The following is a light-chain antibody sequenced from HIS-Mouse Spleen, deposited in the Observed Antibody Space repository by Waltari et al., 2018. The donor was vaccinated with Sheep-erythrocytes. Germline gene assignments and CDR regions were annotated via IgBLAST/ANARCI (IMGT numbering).Light chain of an antibody. CDR2: EDN. Sequence: SYELTQPPSVSVSPGQTARITCPGDALPTKYAYWYQQKSGQAPVLGIYEDNQRPSGIPERFSGSSSGTMATLTISGAQVEDEADYYCYSTDSSGNHSNWVFGGGTKLTVL. J-gene: IGLJ3*02. CDR3: YSTDSSGNHSNWV. V-gene: IGLV3-10*01. CDR1: ALPTKY.